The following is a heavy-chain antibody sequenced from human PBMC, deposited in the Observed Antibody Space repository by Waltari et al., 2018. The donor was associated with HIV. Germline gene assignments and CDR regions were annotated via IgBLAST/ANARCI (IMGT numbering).Heavy chain of an antibody. J-gene: IGHJ4*02. V-gene: IGHV1-69*04. CDR3: AREGDSGSYYDY. CDR1: GGTFSSYA. Sequence: QVQLVQSGAEVKKPGSSVKVSCKASGGTFSSYAISWVRQAPGQGLEWMGRIIPSLGIANYAQKCQGRVTITADKSTSTAYMELSSLRSEDTAVYYCAREGDSGSYYDYWGQGTLVTVSS. D-gene: IGHD1-26*01. CDR2: IIPSLGIA.